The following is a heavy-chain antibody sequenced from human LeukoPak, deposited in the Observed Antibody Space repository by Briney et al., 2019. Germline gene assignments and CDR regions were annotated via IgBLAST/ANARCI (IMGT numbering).Heavy chain of an antibody. CDR2: ISYDGSNK. CDR3: ARGTPYYDFWSGYHDAIDY. V-gene: IGHV3-30-3*01. J-gene: IGHJ4*02. Sequence: GGSLRLSCAAPGFTFSSYAMHWVRQAPGKGLEWVAVISYDGSNKYYADSVKGRFTISRDNSKNTLYLQMNSLRAEDTAVYYCARGTPYYDFWSGYHDAIDYWGQGTLVTVSS. D-gene: IGHD3-3*01. CDR1: GFTFSSYA.